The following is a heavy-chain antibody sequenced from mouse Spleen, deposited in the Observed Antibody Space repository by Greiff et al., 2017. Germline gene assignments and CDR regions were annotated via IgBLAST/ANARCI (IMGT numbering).Heavy chain of an antibody. CDR3: ARGIYDGYYPAY. CDR1: GYTFTDYA. V-gene: IGHV1S137*01. Sequence: QVQLQQSGAELVRPGVSVKISCKGSGYTFTDYAMHWVKQSHAKSLEWIGVISTYYGDASYNQKFKGKATMTVDKSSSTAYMELARLTSEDSAIYYCARGIYDGYYPAYWGQGTLVTVSA. J-gene: IGHJ3*01. CDR2: ISTYYGDA. D-gene: IGHD2-3*01.